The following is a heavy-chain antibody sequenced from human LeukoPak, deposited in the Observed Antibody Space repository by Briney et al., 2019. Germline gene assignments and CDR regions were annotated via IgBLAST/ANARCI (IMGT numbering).Heavy chain of an antibody. CDR3: ARADGYCSGGSCYYYYGMDV. Sequence: PSQTLSLTCAVSGGSISSGGYSWSRIRQPPGKGLEWIGYIYHSGSTYYNPSLKSRVTISVDRSKNQFSLKLSSVTAADTAVYYCARADGYCSGGSCYYYYGMDVWGQGTTVTVSS. CDR1: GGSISSGGYS. J-gene: IGHJ6*02. V-gene: IGHV4-30-2*01. CDR2: IYHSGST. D-gene: IGHD2-15*01.